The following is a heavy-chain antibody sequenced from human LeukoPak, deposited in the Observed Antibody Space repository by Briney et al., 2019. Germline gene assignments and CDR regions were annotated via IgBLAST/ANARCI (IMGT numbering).Heavy chain of an antibody. CDR1: GFTFSSYW. V-gene: IGHV3-74*01. J-gene: IGHJ4*02. Sequence: GGSLRLSCAASGFTFSSYWMHWVRQAPGKGLVWVSRIIGDGTSTTYADSVRGRFTISRDNAKNTLYLQINSLRAEDTAVYYCATIYLSSGLWGQGTLVTVSS. CDR2: IIGDGTST. D-gene: IGHD2/OR15-2a*01. CDR3: ATIYLSSGL.